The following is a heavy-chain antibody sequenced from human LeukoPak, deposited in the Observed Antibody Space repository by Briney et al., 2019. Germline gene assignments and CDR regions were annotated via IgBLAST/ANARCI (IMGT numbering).Heavy chain of an antibody. CDR2: IYHSGST. J-gene: IGHJ5*02. D-gene: IGHD3-16*01. V-gene: IGHV4-30-2*01. CDR3: ARVFGGPGFDP. Sequence: SQTLSLTCAVSGGSISSGGYSWSWIRQPPGKGLEWIGYIYHSGSTYHNPSLKSRVTISVDRSKNQFSLKLSSVTAADTAVYYCARVFGGPGFDPWGQGTLVTVSS. CDR1: GGSISSGGYS.